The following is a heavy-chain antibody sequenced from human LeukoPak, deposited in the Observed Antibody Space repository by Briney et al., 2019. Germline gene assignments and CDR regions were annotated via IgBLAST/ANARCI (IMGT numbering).Heavy chain of an antibody. V-gene: IGHV1-24*01. Sequence: GASVKVSCRVSGYTLTELSMHWVRQAPGKGLEWMGGFDPEDGEAIYAEEFQGRVTMTEDTSADTAYMELSSLRSEDTAVYYCATDSTSSYFWFDTWGQGTLVTVSS. J-gene: IGHJ5*02. D-gene: IGHD6-6*01. CDR3: ATDSTSSYFWFDT. CDR2: FDPEDGEA. CDR1: GYTLTELS.